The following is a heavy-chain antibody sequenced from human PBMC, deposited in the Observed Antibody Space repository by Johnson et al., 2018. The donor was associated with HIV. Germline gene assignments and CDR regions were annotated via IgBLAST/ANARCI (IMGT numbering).Heavy chain of an antibody. CDR2: IRYDGSDK. CDR3: AKVHIPARWSAAFDI. CDR1: GFTFNSYG. D-gene: IGHD6-6*01. J-gene: IGHJ3*02. Sequence: QVQLVESGGGVVQPGGSLRLSCAASGFTFNSYGMHWVRQAPGKGLEWVTFIRYDGSDKYYADSVKGRFTISIDNSKNTLYLQMNSLRAEDTAVYYCAKVHIPARWSAAFDIWGQGTMVTVSS. V-gene: IGHV3-30*02.